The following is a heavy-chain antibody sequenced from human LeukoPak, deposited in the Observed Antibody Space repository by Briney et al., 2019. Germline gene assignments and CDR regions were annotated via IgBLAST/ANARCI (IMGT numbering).Heavy chain of an antibody. CDR3: TRGEGSGSYPYFDY. V-gene: IGHV3-49*03. CDR2: IRGKAYGRTT. Sequence: PGGSLRLSCTASGFTFGDYAMSWFRQAPGKGLEWVGFIRGKAYGRTTRYAASVKGRFSISRDDSKSIAYLQMNSLKTEDTAVYYCTRGEGSGSYPYFDYWGQGTLVTVSS. J-gene: IGHJ4*02. CDR1: GFTFGDYA. D-gene: IGHD3-10*01.